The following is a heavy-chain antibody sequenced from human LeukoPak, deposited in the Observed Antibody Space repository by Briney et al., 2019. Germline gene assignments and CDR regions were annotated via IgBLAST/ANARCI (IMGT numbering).Heavy chain of an antibody. CDR3: ARAGGAPHGDYEFDF. D-gene: IGHD4-17*01. V-gene: IGHV4-59*08. CDR1: GGSINTYY. Sequence: SETLSLTCTGSGGSINTYYWGWIRQPSGKGLEWIGNIYSSGSTNYNPSLESRVTISVDTPKNQFPLKLTSVTATDTAIYYCARAGGAPHGDYEFDFWGQGILVTVSS. J-gene: IGHJ4*02. CDR2: IYSSGST.